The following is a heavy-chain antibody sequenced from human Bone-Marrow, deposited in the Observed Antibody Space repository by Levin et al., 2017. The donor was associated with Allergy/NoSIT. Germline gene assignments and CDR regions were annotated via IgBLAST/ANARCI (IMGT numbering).Heavy chain of an antibody. CDR3: ARGVPSDY. CDR2: IYYTGST. V-gene: IGHV4-4*02. CDR1: GGSITSRDW. J-gene: IGHJ4*02. Sequence: SCAVSGGSITSRDWWTWVRQSPGKGLEWIGEIYYTGSTTYNPSLKSRVSISVDTSKNQFSLRLTSVTAADTAVYYCARGVPSDYWGQGTLVTVSS. D-gene: IGHD2-2*01.